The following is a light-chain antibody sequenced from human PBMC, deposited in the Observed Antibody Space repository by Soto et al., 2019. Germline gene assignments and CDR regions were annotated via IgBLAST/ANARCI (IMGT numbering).Light chain of an antibody. V-gene: IGKV3-20*01. Sequence: EIVLTQSPGTLSLSPGDRATLSCRASQSVSSSDLAWYQQKPGQAPRLLIYGASTRATGIPDRFSGSGSGTDFTLTINRLEPEDFAVYYCQQYGGSPLYTFGQGTKLEIK. J-gene: IGKJ2*01. CDR2: GAS. CDR1: QSVSSSD. CDR3: QQYGGSPLYT.